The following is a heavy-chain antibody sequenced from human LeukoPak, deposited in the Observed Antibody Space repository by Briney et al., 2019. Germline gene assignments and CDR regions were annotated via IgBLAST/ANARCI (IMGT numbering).Heavy chain of an antibody. CDR3: AKGGIGSSSGLDY. V-gene: IGHV3-23*01. J-gene: IGHJ4*02. Sequence: RSLRLSCVASGFTFSTYVMTWVRQAPGKGLDWVSSIGGSGGSPYHGNSVKGRFSISRDNSKNTLYLQMNRLRDEDTAVYYCAKGGIGSSSGLDYWGQGTLVTVSS. CDR2: IGGSGGSP. CDR1: GFTFSTYV. D-gene: IGHD5-18*01.